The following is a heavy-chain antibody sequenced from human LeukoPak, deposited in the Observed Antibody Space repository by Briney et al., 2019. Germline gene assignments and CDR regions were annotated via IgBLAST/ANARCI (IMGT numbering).Heavy chain of an antibody. D-gene: IGHD3-10*02. Sequence: PAGGSLRLSCAASGFTFSSYEMNWVRQAPGKGLEWVSYISSSGSTIYYADSVKGRFTISRDNAKNSLYLQTNSLRAEDTAVYYCAELGITMIGGVWGKGTTVTISP. J-gene: IGHJ6*04. V-gene: IGHV3-48*03. CDR2: ISSSGSTI. CDR1: GFTFSSYE. CDR3: AELGITMIGGV.